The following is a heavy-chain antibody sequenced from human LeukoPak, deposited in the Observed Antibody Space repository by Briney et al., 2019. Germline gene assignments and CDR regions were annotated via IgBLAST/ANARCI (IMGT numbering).Heavy chain of an antibody. CDR2: IYYSGST. J-gene: IGHJ4*02. CDR1: GGSISSYY. V-gene: IGHV4-59*01. D-gene: IGHD6-19*01. Sequence: SETQSLTCTVSGGSISSYYWSWIRQPPGKGLEWIGYIYYSGSTNYNPSLKSRVTISVNTSKNQFSLKLSSVTAADTAVYYCAREGIAVAGTGEFDYWGQGTLVTVSS. CDR3: AREGIAVAGTGEFDY.